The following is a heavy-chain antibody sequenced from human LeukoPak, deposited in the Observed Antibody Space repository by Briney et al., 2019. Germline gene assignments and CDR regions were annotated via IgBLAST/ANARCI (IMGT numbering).Heavy chain of an antibody. CDR3: ARESPIPNWYYYGMDV. D-gene: IGHD7-27*01. V-gene: IGHV4-4*07. CDR1: GGSISSYY. J-gene: IGHJ6*02. CDR2: IYTSGST. Sequence: SETLSLTCTVSGGSISSYYWSWIRQPAGKGLEWIGRIYTSGSTNYNPSLKSRVTMSVDTSKNQFSLKLSSVTAADTAVYYCARESPIPNWYYYGMDVWGQGTTVTVSS.